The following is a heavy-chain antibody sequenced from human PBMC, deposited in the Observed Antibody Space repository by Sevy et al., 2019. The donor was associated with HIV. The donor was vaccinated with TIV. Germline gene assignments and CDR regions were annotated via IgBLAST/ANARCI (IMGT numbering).Heavy chain of an antibody. CDR2: IHYSGST. D-gene: IGHD6-19*01. J-gene: IGHJ6*02. CDR3: ARDHGYSNGWFPYYYYYGMDV. CDR1: GGSISSHSYY. Sequence: SETLSLTYSVSGGSISSHSYYWTWIRQHPGKGLEWIGYIHYSGSTYYNPSLKSRVTISLDTSKNQFSLRLRSVTAADTAVYYCARDHGYSNGWFPYYYYYGMDVWGPGTTVTVSS. V-gene: IGHV4-31*03.